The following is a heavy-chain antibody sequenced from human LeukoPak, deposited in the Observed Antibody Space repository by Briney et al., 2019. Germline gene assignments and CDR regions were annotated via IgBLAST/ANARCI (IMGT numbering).Heavy chain of an antibody. J-gene: IGHJ3*02. Sequence: GASVKVSCKASGGSFISYGISWVRQAPGQGLEWMGGIIPLFGTADYVQKFQGRVTMTTDEYMSTAYMELSSLRSEDTAVYYCARGMGGNQDVFDIWGQGTMVTVSS. CDR2: IIPLFGTA. D-gene: IGHD4-23*01. CDR3: ARGMGGNQDVFDI. V-gene: IGHV1-69*05. CDR1: GGSFISYG.